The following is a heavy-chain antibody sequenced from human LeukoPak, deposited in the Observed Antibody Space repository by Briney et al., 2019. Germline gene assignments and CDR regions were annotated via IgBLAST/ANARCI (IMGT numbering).Heavy chain of an antibody. D-gene: IGHD6-19*01. J-gene: IGHJ4*02. CDR2: IYYSGST. V-gene: IGHV4-59*01. Sequence: SETLSLTCTISGGSISSYYWSWIRQPPGKGLEWIGYIYYSGSTNYNPSLKSRVTISVDTSKNQFSLKLSSVTAADTAVYYCARETGYSSGPFDYWGQGTLVTVSS. CDR3: ARETGYSSGPFDY. CDR1: GGSISSYY.